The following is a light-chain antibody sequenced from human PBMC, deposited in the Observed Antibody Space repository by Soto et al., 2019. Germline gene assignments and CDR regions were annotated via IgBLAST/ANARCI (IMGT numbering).Light chain of an antibody. V-gene: IGKV1-5*01. J-gene: IGKJ4*01. CDR2: DAS. Sequence: DIQLTQSPSTLSSDVGDSVTITCRASQNIRNLLAWYQQKPGKAPKPLIYDASTLKTGVPSRFSGSGSGTEFTLTISSVQPDDFATYYCQQYKSYPLTFGGGTKVDI. CDR3: QQYKSYPLT. CDR1: QNIRNL.